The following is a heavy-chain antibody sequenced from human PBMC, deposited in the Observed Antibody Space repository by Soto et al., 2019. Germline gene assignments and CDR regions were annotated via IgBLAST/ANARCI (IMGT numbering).Heavy chain of an antibody. V-gene: IGHV3-33*01. CDR1: GFTFSSYG. Sequence: QVQLVESGGGVVQPGRSLRLSCAASGFTFSSYGMHWVRQAPGKGLEWVAVIWYDGSNKYYADSVKGRFTISRDNSKNTLYLQMNSLRAEDTAVYYCARVDPSGIFDYWGQGTLVTVSS. D-gene: IGHD1-26*01. J-gene: IGHJ4*02. CDR3: ARVDPSGIFDY. CDR2: IWYDGSNK.